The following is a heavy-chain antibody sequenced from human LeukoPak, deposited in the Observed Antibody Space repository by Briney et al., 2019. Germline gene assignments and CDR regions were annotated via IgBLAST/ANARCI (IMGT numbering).Heavy chain of an antibody. CDR3: ARLRRDFWSGYLNWFDP. Sequence: PSETLSLICAVSNYSISRGYHWGWIRQPPGKGLQWIGIIYPSGSTYYNPPLKSRGTISVDTSKNQFSLKLSSVTAADTAVYYCARLRRDFWSGYLNWFDPWGQGTLVTVSS. V-gene: IGHV4-38-2*01. CDR1: NYSISRGYH. CDR2: IYPSGST. J-gene: IGHJ5*02. D-gene: IGHD3-3*01.